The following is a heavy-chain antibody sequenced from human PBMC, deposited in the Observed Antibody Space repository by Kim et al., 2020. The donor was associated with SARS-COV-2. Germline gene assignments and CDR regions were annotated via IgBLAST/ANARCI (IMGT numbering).Heavy chain of an antibody. CDR3: TRLSWGAGMVFAKEHREGRQGLAV. J-gene: IGHJ6*02. V-gene: IGHV5-51*01. D-gene: IGHD2-8*01. CDR1: GYNFRDFW. Sequence: GESLKISCQVSGYNFRDFWIVWVRQMPGKGLEVMGIIYPGDSDTRYSPSFRGQVTISADNSINTAYLQWRSLKASDSAMYYCTRLSWGAGMVFAKEHREGRQGLAVWGQGTTVTVSS. CDR2: IYPGDSDT.